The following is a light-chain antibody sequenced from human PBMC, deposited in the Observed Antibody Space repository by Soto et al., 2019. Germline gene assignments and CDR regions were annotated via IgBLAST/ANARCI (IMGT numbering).Light chain of an antibody. Sequence: QSVLTQPASVSGSPGQSITISCTGTSSDVGGYNYVSWYQHHPGKAPKLVISDVSNRPSGVSDRFSGSKSGNTASLTISGLQTEDEADYYCASYTTSSTYVFGTGTKV. V-gene: IGLV2-14*03. CDR2: DVS. CDR1: SSDVGGYNY. CDR3: ASYTTSSTYV. J-gene: IGLJ1*01.